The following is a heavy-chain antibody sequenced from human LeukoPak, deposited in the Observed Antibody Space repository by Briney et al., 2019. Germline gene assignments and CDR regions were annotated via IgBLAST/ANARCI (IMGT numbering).Heavy chain of an antibody. CDR1: GYTFSVYY. Sequence: ASVKVSCKASGYTFSVYYIHWVRQAPGQGLEWLGWINPNSGDTNYVQKFQGRVTMTRDTSISTAYMELSRLTSDDTATYYCARDLTLNYWGQGTLVTVSP. CDR2: INPNSGDT. V-gene: IGHV1-2*02. J-gene: IGHJ4*02. D-gene: IGHD3-9*01. CDR3: ARDLTLNY.